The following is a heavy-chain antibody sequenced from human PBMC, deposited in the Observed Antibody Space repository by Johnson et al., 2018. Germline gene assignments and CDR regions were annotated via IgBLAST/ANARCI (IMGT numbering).Heavy chain of an antibody. CDR2: ISGGGGTT. J-gene: IGHJ4*02. CDR1: GFTFRTYA. CDR3: AKNSSTNNVFRVRFDY. Sequence: VQLVESGGGLVQPGGSLRLSCAASGFTFRTYAMSWVRQAPGKGLEWVSAISGGGGTTYYADRVTGRFTISRDNSKNALYLQMNTLKAEDTAVYYCAKNSSTNNVFRVRFDYWGQGSLVTVSS. D-gene: IGHD6-19*01. V-gene: IGHV3-23*04.